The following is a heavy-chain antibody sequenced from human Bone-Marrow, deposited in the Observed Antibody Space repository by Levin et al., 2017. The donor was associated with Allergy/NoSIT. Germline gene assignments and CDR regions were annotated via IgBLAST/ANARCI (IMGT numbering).Heavy chain of an antibody. Sequence: SETLSLTCAVDGGSFSGYHWSWIRQSPVKGLEWIGEINHSGSTNYNPSLRRRVTISIDTSKNQFSLKLTSVTDADTAFYYCARGHCIMTDCYTPDWFDPWGRGTLVTVSS. CDR2: INHSGST. CDR1: GGSFSGYH. J-gene: IGHJ5*02. D-gene: IGHD3-16*01. CDR3: ARGHCIMTDCYTPDWFDP. V-gene: IGHV4-34*01.